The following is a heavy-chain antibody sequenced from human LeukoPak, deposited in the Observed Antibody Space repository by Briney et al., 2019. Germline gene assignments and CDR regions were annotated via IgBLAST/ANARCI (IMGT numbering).Heavy chain of an antibody. J-gene: IGHJ5*02. D-gene: IGHD3-10*01. V-gene: IGHV6-1*01. CDR3: ARGYFARGFDT. CDR1: GDSVSTNA. Sequence: SQPLSLTCAISGDSVSTNAWNWIRQSPARGLEWLGRTYYNSKWYNEYALSVKSRITISPDTSKNQFSLQLNSVTPEDTAVYFCARGYFARGFDTWGQGTLVTVSS. CDR2: TYYNSKWYN.